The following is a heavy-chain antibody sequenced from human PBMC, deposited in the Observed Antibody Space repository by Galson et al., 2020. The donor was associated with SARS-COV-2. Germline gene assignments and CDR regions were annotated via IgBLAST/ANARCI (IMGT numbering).Heavy chain of an antibody. CDR3: ARGGGSSWFYYFDY. J-gene: IGHJ4*02. D-gene: IGHD6-13*01. CDR2: TRNKANSYPT. CDR1: GFTFSDHY. V-gene: IGHV3-72*01. Sequence: QLGESLKISCAASGFTFSDHYMDWVRQAPGKGLEWVGRTRNKANSYPTEYAASVKGRFTISRDDSKNSLYLQMNSLKTEDTAVYYCARGGGSSWFYYFDYWGQGTLVTVSS.